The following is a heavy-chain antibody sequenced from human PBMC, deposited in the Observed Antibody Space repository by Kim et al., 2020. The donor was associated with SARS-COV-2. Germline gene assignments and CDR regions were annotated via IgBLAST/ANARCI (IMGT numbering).Heavy chain of an antibody. D-gene: IGHD2-21*01. CDR3: TRGEVWWQTIDF. CDR2: YGGTP. Sequence: YGGTPEYAASVRGRFSISRDDSKSVAFLQMNSLKIEDTAVYYRTRGEVWWQTIDFWGQGTLVTVSS. V-gene: IGHV3-49*02. J-gene: IGHJ4*02.